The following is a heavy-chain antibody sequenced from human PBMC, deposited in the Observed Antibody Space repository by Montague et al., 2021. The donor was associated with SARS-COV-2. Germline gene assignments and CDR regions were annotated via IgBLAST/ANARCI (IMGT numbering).Heavy chain of an antibody. CDR1: GDSISRYY. D-gene: IGHD6-19*01. V-gene: IGHV4-59*12. CDR2: HYNSGST. J-gene: IGHJ4*02. Sequence: SETLSLTCTVSGDSISRYYWGWIRQPPGKGLEWMGYHYNSGSTNYSPTLKSRIAMSVDTSENQFSLKLFSVTAADTAVYYCARVVVDASGWYHFDYWGQGARGPVSS. CDR3: ARVVVDASGWYHFDY.